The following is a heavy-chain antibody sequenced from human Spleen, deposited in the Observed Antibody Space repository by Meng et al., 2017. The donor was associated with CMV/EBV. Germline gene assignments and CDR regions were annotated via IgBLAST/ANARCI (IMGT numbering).Heavy chain of an antibody. V-gene: IGHV3-23*01. D-gene: IGHD5-18*01. CDR1: GFTFSSYA. Sequence: GGSLRLSCAVSGFTFSSYAMSWVRQAPGKGLEWVSAISGSGGSTYYADSVKGRFTISRDNSKNTVYLQMNSLRAEDTAMYYCARDSVDTATYGAFDIWGQGTMVTVSS. J-gene: IGHJ3*02. CDR3: ARDSVDTATYGAFDI. CDR2: ISGSGGST.